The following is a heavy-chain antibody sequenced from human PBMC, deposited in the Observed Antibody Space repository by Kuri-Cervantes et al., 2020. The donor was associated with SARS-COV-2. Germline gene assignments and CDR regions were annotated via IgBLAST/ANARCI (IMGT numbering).Heavy chain of an antibody. CDR1: GYTFTSYA. Sequence: ASVKVSCKASGYTFTSYAMHWVRQAPGQRREWMGWINAGNGNTKYSQKFQGRVTITRDTSASTAYMELSSLRSEDTAVYYCARDGGIAAADYYYYYGMDVWGQGTTVTVSS. V-gene: IGHV1-3*01. D-gene: IGHD6-13*01. CDR2: INAGNGNT. J-gene: IGHJ6*02. CDR3: ARDGGIAAADYYYYYGMDV.